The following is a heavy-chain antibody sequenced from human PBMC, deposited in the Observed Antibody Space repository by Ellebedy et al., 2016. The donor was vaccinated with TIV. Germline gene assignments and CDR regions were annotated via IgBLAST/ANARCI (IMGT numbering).Heavy chain of an antibody. J-gene: IGHJ4*02. CDR2: IHPGDSET. Sequence: PGGSLRLSCQGSGYRFTSYWIGRVRQMPGKGLEWMGIIHPGDSETRYSPSFQGQVTISGDKSISTAYLQWSSLKASDTAMYYCARFTSDYSGDWFGRAFDHWGQGTLVIVSS. V-gene: IGHV5-51*01. D-gene: IGHD2-21*02. CDR1: GYRFTSYW. CDR3: ARFTSDYSGDWFGRAFDH.